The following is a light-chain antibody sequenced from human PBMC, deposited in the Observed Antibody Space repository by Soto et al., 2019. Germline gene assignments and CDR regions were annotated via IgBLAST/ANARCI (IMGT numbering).Light chain of an antibody. V-gene: IGKV3-15*01. CDR3: QQYDKWPGT. CDR1: QSVSSN. Sequence: EIVMTQSPGTLSVSPGESATLSCRASQSVSSNLAWFQQKPGQAPRLLIYGASTRATGIPSRFSGSGSGREFTVTISSLQSEDSAIYYCQQYDKWPGTCGQGTKLEIK. J-gene: IGKJ1*01. CDR2: GAS.